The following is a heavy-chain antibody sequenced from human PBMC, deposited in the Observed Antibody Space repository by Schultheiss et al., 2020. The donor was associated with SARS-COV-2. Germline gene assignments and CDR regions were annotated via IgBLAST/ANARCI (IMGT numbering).Heavy chain of an antibody. J-gene: IGHJ6*02. D-gene: IGHD3-3*01. CDR3: AKDFNPQYYDFWSGPGRYGQIDGMDV. CDR2: ISSSGSTI. Sequence: GGSLRLSCAASGITFSSYEMNWVRQAPGKGLEWVSYISSSGSTIYYADSVKGRFTISRDNAKNSLYLQMNSLRAEDTAVYYCAKDFNPQYYDFWSGPGRYGQIDGMDVWGQGTTVTVSS. CDR1: GITFSSYE. V-gene: IGHV3-48*03.